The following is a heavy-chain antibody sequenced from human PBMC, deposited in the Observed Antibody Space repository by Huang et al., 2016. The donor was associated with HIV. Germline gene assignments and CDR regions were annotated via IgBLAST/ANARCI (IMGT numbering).Heavy chain of an antibody. CDR1: GFIFSDYW. V-gene: IGHV3-74*02. CDR2: IESDGSSK. D-gene: IGHD3-3*01. Sequence: EVELAESGGGSVRPGQSLRLSCVGSGFIFSDYWMHWVRQIPGKGLMWVERIESDGSSKSYADSVKGRFTIYRDNARNTVYLQMSSLRVDDTAVYYCVRAREKGYDFWSGYRYWGQGAQVTVSS. J-gene: IGHJ4*01. CDR3: VRAREKGYDFWSGYRY.